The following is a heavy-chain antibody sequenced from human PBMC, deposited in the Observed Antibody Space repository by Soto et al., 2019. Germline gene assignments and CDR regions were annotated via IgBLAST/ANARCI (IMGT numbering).Heavy chain of an antibody. CDR2: ISTYNGNT. D-gene: IGHD3-16*01. Sequence: GASVNVSCKASCYTFTSYGISWVRQAPGQGLEWMGWISTYNGNTNYAQKLQGRVTMTTDTSTNTAYMDLRSLTSDDTAVYFCARRLGSYYYGMDVWGQGTTVTVSS. J-gene: IGHJ6*02. V-gene: IGHV1-18*01. CDR1: CYTFTSYG. CDR3: ARRLGSYYYGMDV.